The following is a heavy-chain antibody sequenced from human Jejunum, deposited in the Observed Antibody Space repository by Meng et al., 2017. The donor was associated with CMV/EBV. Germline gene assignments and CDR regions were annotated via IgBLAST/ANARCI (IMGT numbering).Heavy chain of an antibody. CDR1: FDFSRYG. Sequence: FDFSRYGMHWVRQAPGKGLEWVAIKGYDGSGEEFGDSVKGRFTISRDNSKTTLYLNMNSLRAEDTAVYYCAKNRVSYTSSRALDYWGQGTQVTVSS. D-gene: IGHD6-6*01. J-gene: IGHJ4*02. CDR3: AKNRVSYTSSRALDY. CDR2: KGYDGSGE. V-gene: IGHV3-33*06.